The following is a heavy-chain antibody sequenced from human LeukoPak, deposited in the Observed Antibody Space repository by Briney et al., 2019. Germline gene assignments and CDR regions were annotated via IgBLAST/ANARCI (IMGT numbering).Heavy chain of an antibody. D-gene: IGHD3-22*01. CDR2: IYYSGST. CDR3: ASMGYYDSSGYYRDY. Sequence: PSETLSLTCTVSGGSISSYYWSWIRQPPGKGLEWIGYIYYSGSTNYNPSLKSRVTISVDTSKNQFSLKLSSVTAADTAVYYCASMGYYDSSGYYRDYWGQGTLVTVSS. V-gene: IGHV4-59*01. CDR1: GGSISSYY. J-gene: IGHJ4*02.